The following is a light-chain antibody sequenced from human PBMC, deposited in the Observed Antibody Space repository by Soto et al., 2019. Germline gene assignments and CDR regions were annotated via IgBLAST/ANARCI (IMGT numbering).Light chain of an antibody. Sequence: QSALTQPASVSGSPGQSITISCTGTSSDVGGYNYVSWYQQHPGKAPKLMIYEVSNRPSGVSNRFSGSKSGNTASLTISGLQAEDEDDYYCSSYTSSGGVFGGGTKLTVL. CDR2: EVS. J-gene: IGLJ2*01. V-gene: IGLV2-14*01. CDR1: SSDVGGYNY. CDR3: SSYTSSGGV.